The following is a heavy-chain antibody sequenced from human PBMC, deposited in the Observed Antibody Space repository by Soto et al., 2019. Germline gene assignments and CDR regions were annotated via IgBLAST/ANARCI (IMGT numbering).Heavy chain of an antibody. Sequence: SETLSLTCTGSGGSISSYYWSWIRQPAGKGLEWIGRIYTSGSTNYNPSLKSRVTMSVDTSKNQFSLKLSSVTAADTAVYYCARDQSSGKKINWFDPWGQGTLVTVSS. V-gene: IGHV4-4*07. J-gene: IGHJ5*02. CDR3: ARDQSSGKKINWFDP. CDR2: IYTSGST. D-gene: IGHD6-19*01. CDR1: GGSISSYY.